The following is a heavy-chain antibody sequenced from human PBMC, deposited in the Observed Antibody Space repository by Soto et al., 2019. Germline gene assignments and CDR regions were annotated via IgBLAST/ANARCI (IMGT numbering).Heavy chain of an antibody. CDR3: ARARKYCTNGVCDAFDI. J-gene: IGHJ3*02. CDR1: GGSISSGGYY. D-gene: IGHD2-8*01. CDR2: IYYSGST. V-gene: IGHV4-31*03. Sequence: QVQLQESGPGLVKPSQTLSLTCTVSGGSISSGGYYWSWIRQHPGKGLEWIGYIYYSGSTYYNPSLKSRVTISVDTSKNQFSPKLSSVTAADTAVYYCARARKYCTNGVCDAFDIWGQGTMVTVSS.